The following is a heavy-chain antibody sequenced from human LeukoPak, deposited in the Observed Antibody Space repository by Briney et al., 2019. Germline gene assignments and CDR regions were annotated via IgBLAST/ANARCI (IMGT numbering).Heavy chain of an antibody. J-gene: IGHJ4*02. V-gene: IGHV1-46*01. D-gene: IGHD5-12*01. Sequence: GASVKVSCTASGYTFTSYYLHWVRQAPGHGLEWMAIINPSDGGTYYEQKLQGRVTVTRDTSTSTVYMELSSLRSEDTAVYYCASHSRSGYAAHPLDYWGQGTLVTVSS. CDR1: GYTFTSYY. CDR2: INPSDGGT. CDR3: ASHSRSGYAAHPLDY.